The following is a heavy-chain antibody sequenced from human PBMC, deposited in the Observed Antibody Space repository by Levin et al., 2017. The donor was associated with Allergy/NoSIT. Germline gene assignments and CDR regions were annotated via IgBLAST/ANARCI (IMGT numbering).Heavy chain of an antibody. J-gene: IGHJ4*02. V-gene: IGHV4-34*01. CDR1: GGSFSGYY. Sequence: SQTLSLTCAVYGGSFSGYYWSWIRQPPGKGLEWIGEINHSGSTNYNPSLKSRVTISVDTSKNQFTLKLSSVTAADTAVYYCARVGFSYGYLLDYWGQGTLVTVSS. D-gene: IGHD5-18*01. CDR3: ARVGFSYGYLLDY. CDR2: INHSGST.